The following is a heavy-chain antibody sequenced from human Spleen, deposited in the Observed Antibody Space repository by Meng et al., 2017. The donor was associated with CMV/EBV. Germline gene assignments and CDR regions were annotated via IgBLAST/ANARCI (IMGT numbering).Heavy chain of an antibody. CDR1: GASISGSNCY. V-gene: IGHV4-39*07. CDR3: ARGGRFLEQPFDP. J-gene: IGHJ5*02. D-gene: IGHD3-3*01. Sequence: VSGASISGSNCYWAWVRQPPGRGLEWIGNIYYDGRTYYSPSLTSRVIMLVDTAKNQFSLQVNSVTAADTAIYYCARGGRFLEQPFDPWGQGTLVTVSS. CDR2: IYYDGRT.